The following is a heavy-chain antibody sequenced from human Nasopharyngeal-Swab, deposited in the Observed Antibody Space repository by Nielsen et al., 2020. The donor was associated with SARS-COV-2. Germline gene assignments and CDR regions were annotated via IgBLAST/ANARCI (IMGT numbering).Heavy chain of an antibody. D-gene: IGHD3-16*01. Sequence: RQPPGKGLEWIGEINHSGSANYNPSLKSRVTISVDTSKNQFSLKLSSVTAADTAVYYCARLDARTIIWGGMDVWGQGTTVTVSS. CDR3: ARLDARTIIWGGMDV. J-gene: IGHJ6*02. CDR2: INHSGSA. V-gene: IGHV4-34*01.